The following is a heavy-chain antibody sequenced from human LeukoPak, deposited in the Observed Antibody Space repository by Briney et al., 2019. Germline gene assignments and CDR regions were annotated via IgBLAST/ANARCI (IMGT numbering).Heavy chain of an antibody. CDR1: GYTFTSYA. CDR2: INTNTGNP. CDR3: ARGGLPYYYGSGALDY. V-gene: IGHV7-4-1*02. Sequence: ASVKVSCKASGYTFTSYAMNWVRQAPGQGLEWMGWINTNTGNPTYAQGFTGRFVFSLDTSVSTAYLQISSLKAEDTAVYYCARGGLPYYYGSGALDYWGQGTLVTVSS. D-gene: IGHD3-10*01. J-gene: IGHJ4*02.